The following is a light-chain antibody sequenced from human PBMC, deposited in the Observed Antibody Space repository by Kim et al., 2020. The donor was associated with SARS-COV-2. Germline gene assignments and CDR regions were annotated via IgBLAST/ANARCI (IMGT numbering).Light chain of an antibody. Sequence: AIQLTQSPSSLSASAGDRVTITCRASQGISSALAWYQQKPDKAPKLLIFDASSLESGVPSRFSGSGSGTDFTLTISSLQPEDFATYYCQQFISYPLTFGGGTKVDIK. J-gene: IGKJ4*01. V-gene: IGKV1-13*02. CDR3: QQFISYPLT. CDR2: DAS. CDR1: QGISSA.